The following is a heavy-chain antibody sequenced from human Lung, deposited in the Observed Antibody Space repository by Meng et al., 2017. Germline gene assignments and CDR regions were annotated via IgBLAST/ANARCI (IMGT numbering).Heavy chain of an antibody. V-gene: IGHV4-34*01. J-gene: IGHJ4*02. CDR3: ARGPTTMAHDFDY. CDR2: INHSGST. D-gene: IGHD4-11*01. Sequence: QVQLSHWGTGLSKPSATPDLPCFVSGGSFSDYYWSWLRKPPGKGLDWIGEINHSGSTHYNPSLESRATISVDTSQNNLSLKLSSVTAADSAVYYCARGPTTMAHDFDYWGQGTLVTVSS. CDR1: GGSFSDYY.